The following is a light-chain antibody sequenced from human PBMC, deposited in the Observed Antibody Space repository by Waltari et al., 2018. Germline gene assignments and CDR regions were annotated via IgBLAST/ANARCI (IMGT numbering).Light chain of an antibody. CDR3: SSQSSNDVVL. CDR1: SNDVGGYTS. J-gene: IGLJ2*01. V-gene: IGLV2-14*01. CDR2: DVS. Sequence: QSALTQPASVSGSPGQSVTIFCAGTSNDVGGYTSVSWYQEHPGQAPRVIIHDVSDRPSGVSDRFSGSKSGNTASLTISGLQAEDEADYYCSSQSSNDVVLFGGGTKLTVL.